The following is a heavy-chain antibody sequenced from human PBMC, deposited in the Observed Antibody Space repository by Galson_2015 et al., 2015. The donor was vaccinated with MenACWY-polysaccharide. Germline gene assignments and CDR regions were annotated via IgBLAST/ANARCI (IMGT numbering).Heavy chain of an antibody. Sequence: SLRLSCAASGFTFSSYGMHWARQAPGKGLGWVAVISYDGSNKYYADSVKGRFTISRDNSKNTLYLQMNSLRAEDTAVYYCAKGEVEYYYDSSGYSGTDAFDIWGQGTMVTVSS. CDR3: AKGEVEYYYDSSGYSGTDAFDI. V-gene: IGHV3-30*18. J-gene: IGHJ3*02. D-gene: IGHD3-22*01. CDR2: ISYDGSNK. CDR1: GFTFSSYG.